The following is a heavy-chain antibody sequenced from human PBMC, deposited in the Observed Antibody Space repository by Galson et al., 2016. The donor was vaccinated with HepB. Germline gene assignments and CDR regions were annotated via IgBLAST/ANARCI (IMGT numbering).Heavy chain of an antibody. V-gene: IGHV3-21*01. CDR1: GFTFSYYS. J-gene: IGHJ5*02. D-gene: IGHD3-3*01. CDR2: ISSSGRSI. CDR3: ARDAESDFWSGRSHLNWFDP. Sequence: SLRLSCAASGFTFSYYSMNWVRQAPGKGLEWVSSISSSGRSIYYADSVKGRFTISRDNTKNSLYLQMNSLRAEDTALYYCARDAESDFWSGRSHLNWFDPWGQGTLVTVSS.